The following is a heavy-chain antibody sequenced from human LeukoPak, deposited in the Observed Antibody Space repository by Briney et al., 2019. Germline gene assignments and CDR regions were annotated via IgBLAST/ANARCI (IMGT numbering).Heavy chain of an antibody. J-gene: IGHJ3*02. D-gene: IGHD6-19*01. Sequence: SETLSLTCTDSGASISSTTYYWGWIRQPPRKGLEWIASIYYSGSTYYNPSLKSRVTISVDTSKNQFSLKLSSVTAADTAVYYCARHKYSSGWPPEGAFDIWGQGTMVTVSS. CDR1: GASISSTTYY. CDR2: IYYSGST. V-gene: IGHV4-39*01. CDR3: ARHKYSSGWPPEGAFDI.